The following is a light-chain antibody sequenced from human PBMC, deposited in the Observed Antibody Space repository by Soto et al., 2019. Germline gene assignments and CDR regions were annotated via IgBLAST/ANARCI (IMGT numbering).Light chain of an antibody. J-gene: IGKJ1*01. CDR1: QSVSNNY. CDR3: QQGSTWPWT. Sequence: EIVLTQSPGTLSLSPGERATLSCRASQSVSNNYLAWYQQKPGQAPRLLIYGASNRATGIPDRFSGSGSGTDFTLTISRLEPEDFAFYYCQQGSTWPWTFGQGTKVDIK. CDR2: GAS. V-gene: IGKV3D-20*02.